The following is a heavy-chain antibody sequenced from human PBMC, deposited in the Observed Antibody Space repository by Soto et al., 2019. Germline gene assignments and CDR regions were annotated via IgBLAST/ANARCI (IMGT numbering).Heavy chain of an antibody. CDR3: ARSVGHYYDSSGYYDNGFDP. J-gene: IGHJ5*02. CDR1: GGSISSYY. Sequence: SETLSLTCTVSGGSISSYYWSWIRQPPGKGLEWIGYIYYSGSTNYNPSLKSRVTISVDTSKNQFSLKLSSVTAADTAVYYCARSVGHYYDSSGYYDNGFDPWGQGTLVTVSS. V-gene: IGHV4-59*01. D-gene: IGHD3-22*01. CDR2: IYYSGST.